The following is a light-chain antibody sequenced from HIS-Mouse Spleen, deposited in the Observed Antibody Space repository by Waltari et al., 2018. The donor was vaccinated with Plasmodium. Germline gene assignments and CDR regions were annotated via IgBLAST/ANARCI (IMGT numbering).Light chain of an antibody. CDR1: SLRSYY. Sequence: SSELTQDLAVSVALGQTVRLTCQGDSLRSYYASWYQPKPGQAPVLVIYGKNNRPSGCPDRVSVSSSGNTASLTITGAQAEDEADYYCNSRDSSGNHLVFGGGTKLTVL. J-gene: IGLJ2*01. CDR2: GKN. V-gene: IGLV3-19*01. CDR3: NSRDSSGNHLV.